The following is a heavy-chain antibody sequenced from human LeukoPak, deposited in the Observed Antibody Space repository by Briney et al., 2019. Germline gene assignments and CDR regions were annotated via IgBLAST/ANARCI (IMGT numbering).Heavy chain of an antibody. D-gene: IGHD2-2*01. J-gene: IGHJ4*02. V-gene: IGHV3-21*01. Sequence: GGSLRLSCVASGFTFSSYSMNWVRQAPGKGLEWVSSISSSSSYIYYADSVKGRFTISRDNAKNSLHLQMNSLRAEDTAVYYCARDWGGVRCSSTSCYLSWGQGTLVTVSS. CDR3: ARDWGGVRCSSTSCYLS. CDR1: GFTFSSYS. CDR2: ISSSSSYI.